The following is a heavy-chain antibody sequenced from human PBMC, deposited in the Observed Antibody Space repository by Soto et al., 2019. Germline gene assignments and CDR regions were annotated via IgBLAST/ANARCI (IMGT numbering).Heavy chain of an antibody. CDR1: GFTFSSYA. V-gene: IGHV3-23*01. CDR2: ISGSGGST. J-gene: IGHJ4*02. D-gene: IGHD3-3*01. Sequence: GGSLRLSCAASGFTFSSYAMSWVRQAPGKGLEWVSAISGSGGSTYYADSVKGRFTISRDNSKNTLYLQMNSLRAEDTAVYYCAKASYDFWSGSSTYSDYWGQGTLVTVSS. CDR3: AKASYDFWSGSSTYSDY.